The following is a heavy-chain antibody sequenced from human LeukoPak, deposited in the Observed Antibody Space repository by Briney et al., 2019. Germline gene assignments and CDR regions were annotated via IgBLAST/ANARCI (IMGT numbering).Heavy chain of an antibody. V-gene: IGHV3-23*01. CDR3: TTEGLEWLLYRYLGY. CDR1: GFTFSSYA. J-gene: IGHJ4*02. D-gene: IGHD3-3*01. Sequence: GGSLRLSCAASGFTFSSYAMSWVRQAPGKGLEWVSAISGSGGSTYYADSVKGRFTISRDNSKNTLYLQMNSLRAEDTAVYYCTTEGLEWLLYRYLGYWGQGTLVTVSS. CDR2: ISGSGGST.